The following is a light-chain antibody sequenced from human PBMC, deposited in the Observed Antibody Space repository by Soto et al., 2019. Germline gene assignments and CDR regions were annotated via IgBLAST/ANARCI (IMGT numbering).Light chain of an antibody. Sequence: EIVTTQSPATLSVSPGERATLSCRASQSVRSNLAWHQQKPGQATRLLIYAASTRDTGVPDRFSGSGSGTEFTLTISDLQSEDFAVYFCQHYDIWPLTFGGGTKVDI. CDR1: QSVRSN. CDR2: AAS. J-gene: IGKJ4*01. CDR3: QHYDIWPLT. V-gene: IGKV3-15*01.